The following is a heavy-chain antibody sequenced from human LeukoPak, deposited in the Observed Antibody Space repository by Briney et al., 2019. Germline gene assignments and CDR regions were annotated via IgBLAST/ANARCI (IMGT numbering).Heavy chain of an antibody. J-gene: IGHJ4*02. D-gene: IGHD6-6*01. CDR1: GFTFSSFW. V-gene: IGHV3-7*01. Sequence: PGGSLRLSCAASGFTFSSFWMTWVRQAPEKGREWVANIKQDGSEKYYVESVKGRFTISRDNAKNSLYLQMNSLRAEDRAVYYCARDASGEYDSSSRIHLDYWGQGTLVTVSS. CDR3: ARDASGEYDSSSRIHLDY. CDR2: IKQDGSEK.